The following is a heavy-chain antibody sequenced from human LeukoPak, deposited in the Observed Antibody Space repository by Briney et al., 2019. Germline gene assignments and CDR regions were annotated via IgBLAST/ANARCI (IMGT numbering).Heavy chain of an antibody. J-gene: IGHJ4*02. D-gene: IGHD2-8*01. CDR1: GGTFSSYA. CDR3: ARAKWSAYYFDY. Sequence: SVKVSCKASGGTFSSYAISWVRQAPGQGLEWMGGIIPIFGTANYAQKFQGRVTITADESTSTAYMELSSLRSEDTAVYYCARAKWSAYYFDYWGQGTLVTVSS. V-gene: IGHV1-69*13. CDR2: IIPIFGTA.